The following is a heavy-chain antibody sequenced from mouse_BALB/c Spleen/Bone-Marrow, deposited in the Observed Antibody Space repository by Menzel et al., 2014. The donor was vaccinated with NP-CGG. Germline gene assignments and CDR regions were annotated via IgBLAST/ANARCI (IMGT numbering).Heavy chain of an antibody. CDR2: ISSGSSNI. D-gene: IGHD4-1*01. J-gene: IGHJ2*01. V-gene: IGHV5-17*02. Sequence: EVMLVESGGGLVQPGGSRKLSCAASGFTFSSFGMHWVRQAPEKGPEWVAYISSGSSNIYYEDTVKGRFTISRDNPKNTLFLQITSLRSEDTAMYYCTRWGNWDDFDYWGQGTTLTVSS. CDR3: TRWGNWDDFDY. CDR1: GFTFSSFG.